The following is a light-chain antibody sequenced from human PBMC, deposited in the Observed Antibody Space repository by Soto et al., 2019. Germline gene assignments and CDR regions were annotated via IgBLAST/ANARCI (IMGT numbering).Light chain of an antibody. V-gene: IGLV2-14*01. Sequence: QSALTQPASVSGSPGQSITISCSGSSSDIGDYNYVSWYQQHPGKGPKLIIFEVSSRPSGISDRFSGSKSGNTASLTISGLQTEDEDDYYCGSYTTTRGHVLFGRGTKLTVL. J-gene: IGLJ2*01. CDR2: EVS. CDR1: SSDIGDYNY. CDR3: GSYTTTRGHVL.